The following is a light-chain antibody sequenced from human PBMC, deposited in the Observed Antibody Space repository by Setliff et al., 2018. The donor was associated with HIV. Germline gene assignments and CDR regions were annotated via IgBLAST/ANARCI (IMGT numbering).Light chain of an antibody. CDR1: SSDIGAYNY. J-gene: IGLJ1*01. CDR2: DVT. Sequence: QSVLTQPASVSGSPGQSITISCTGTSSDIGAYNYVSWYQQYPGKAPKLVIYDVTIRPSGVSNRLSGSKSGNTASLTISGLQAEDEGDYYCYSYTAGTSYVFGGGTKVTVL. CDR3: YSYTAGTSYV. V-gene: IGLV2-14*03.